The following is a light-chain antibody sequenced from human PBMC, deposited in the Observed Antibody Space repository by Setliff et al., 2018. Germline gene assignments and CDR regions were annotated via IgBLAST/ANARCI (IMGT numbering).Light chain of an antibody. J-gene: IGLJ1*01. CDR2: SNN. CDR3: AAWDDSLTGSYV. Sequence: QSVLTQPPSTSGTPGQRVTISCSGSSSNIGGNTVNWYQQLPGTAPRLLIFSNNDRPSGVSNRFTGSKSGTSASLTISGLQSEDEGDYYCAAWDDSLTGSYVFGTGTKGTVL. V-gene: IGLV1-44*01. CDR1: SSNIGGNT.